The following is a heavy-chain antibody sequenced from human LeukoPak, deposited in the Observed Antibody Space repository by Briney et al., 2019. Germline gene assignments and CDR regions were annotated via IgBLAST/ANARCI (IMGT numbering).Heavy chain of an antibody. V-gene: IGHV3-21*01. D-gene: IGHD1-1*01. J-gene: IGHJ2*01. CDR1: GFTFSSYT. Sequence: GGSLRLSCAGSGFTFSSYTVNWVRQAPGKGLEWVSSISRRSGYTYYADSIRGRFTISRDNAKSSLYLQMNSLRAEDTAVYYCARDHNYYWYFDLWGRGTLVTVSS. CDR3: ARDHNYYWYFDL. CDR2: ISRRSGYT.